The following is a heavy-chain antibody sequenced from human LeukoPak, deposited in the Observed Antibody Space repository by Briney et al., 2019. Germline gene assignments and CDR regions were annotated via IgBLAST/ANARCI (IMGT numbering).Heavy chain of an antibody. J-gene: IGHJ4*02. D-gene: IGHD3-22*01. CDR1: GGSISSYY. Sequence: SETLSLTCTVSGGSISSYYWSWIRQPPGKGLEWIGYIYYSGSTNYNPSLKSRVTISIDTSKNQFSLKLTSVTAAVTAVYYCASFSYYDGSSWGQGTLVTVSS. CDR2: IYYSGST. CDR3: ASFSYYDGSS. V-gene: IGHV4-59*08.